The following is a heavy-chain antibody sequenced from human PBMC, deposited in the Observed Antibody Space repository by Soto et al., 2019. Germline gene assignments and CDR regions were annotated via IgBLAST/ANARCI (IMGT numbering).Heavy chain of an antibody. D-gene: IGHD6-6*01. CDR3: ARALPGNSSSSGSGWSDGQYYYYGMDV. J-gene: IGHJ6*02. CDR1: GYTFTGYY. Sequence: ASVKVSCKASGYTFTGYYMHWVRQAPGQGLEWMGWINPNSGGTNYAQKFQGWVTMTRDTSISTAYMELSRLRSDDTAVYYCARALPGNSSSSGSGWSDGQYYYYGMDVWGQGTTVTVSS. CDR2: INPNSGGT. V-gene: IGHV1-2*04.